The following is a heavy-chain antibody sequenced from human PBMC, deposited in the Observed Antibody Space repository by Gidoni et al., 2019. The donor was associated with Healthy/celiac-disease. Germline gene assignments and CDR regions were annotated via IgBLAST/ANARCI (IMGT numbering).Heavy chain of an antibody. V-gene: IGHV3-30*04. CDR3: ARVRDFWSGYKAYFDY. J-gene: IGHJ4*02. D-gene: IGHD3-3*01. CDR1: GFTFSRYA. CDR2: ISYDGSNK. Sequence: QVQLVESGGGVVQPGRSLRLSCAASGFTFSRYAMHWVRQAPGKGLEWVAVISYDGSNKYYADSVKGRFTISRDNSKNTLYLQMNSLRAEDTAVYYCARVRDFWSGYKAYFDYWGQGTLVTVSS.